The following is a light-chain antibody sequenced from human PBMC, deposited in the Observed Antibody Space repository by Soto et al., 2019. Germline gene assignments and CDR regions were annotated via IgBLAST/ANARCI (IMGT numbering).Light chain of an antibody. J-gene: IGLJ1*01. CDR1: YSDVGGDDF. Sequence: QSVLTRPASVSGSPGQSITISCTGSYSDVGGDDFVSWYQHHPGKAPKLIIYEVSYRPSGVSNRFSGSKSGNTASLTISGLQAEDEADYYCSSYTSSSTRVFGTGTKVTVL. V-gene: IGLV2-14*01. CDR2: EVS. CDR3: SSYTSSSTRV.